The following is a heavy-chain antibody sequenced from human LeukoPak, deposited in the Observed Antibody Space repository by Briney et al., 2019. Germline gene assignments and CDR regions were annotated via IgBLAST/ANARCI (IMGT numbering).Heavy chain of an antibody. V-gene: IGHV3-7*01. CDR2: IKHDGSEK. D-gene: IGHD6-19*01. CDR3: ARPVAGRFFDY. Sequence: PRGSLRLPCAASGFTFSNYWMSWVRQAPGKGLEWVASIKHDGSEKYYVDSVKGRFTISRDNVKNSLYLQMSSLRAEDTAVYYCARPVAGRFFDYWGQGTLVTVSS. CDR1: GFTFSNYW. J-gene: IGHJ4*02.